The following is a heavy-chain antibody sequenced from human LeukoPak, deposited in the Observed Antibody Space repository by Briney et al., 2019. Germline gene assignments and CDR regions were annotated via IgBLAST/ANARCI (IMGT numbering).Heavy chain of an antibody. CDR1: GFTFTSHD. Sequence: ASVKVSCKASGFTFTSHDYNWVRQATGQGLEWMGWMNPNSGNTGYAQKFQGRVTMTRNTSISTAYMELSSLRSEDTAVYYCARDYYDFWSGYYPSYYYYGMDVWGQGTTVTVSS. CDR3: ARDYYDFWSGYYPSYYYYGMDV. D-gene: IGHD3-3*01. V-gene: IGHV1-8*01. J-gene: IGHJ6*02. CDR2: MNPNSGNT.